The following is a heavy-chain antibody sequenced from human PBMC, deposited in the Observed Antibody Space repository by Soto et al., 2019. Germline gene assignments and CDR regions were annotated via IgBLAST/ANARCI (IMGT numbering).Heavy chain of an antibody. CDR1: GFTLSSYA. V-gene: IGHV3-23*01. Sequence: PGGSLRLSCAASGFTLSSYAMTWVRQAPGKGLEWVSAISGTGGSSYYADSVKGRFTISRDNSKNTLYLQMNSLRADDTAVYYCAKDFTPDYWGQGTLVTVSS. J-gene: IGHJ4*02. CDR3: AKDFTPDY. CDR2: ISGTGGSS.